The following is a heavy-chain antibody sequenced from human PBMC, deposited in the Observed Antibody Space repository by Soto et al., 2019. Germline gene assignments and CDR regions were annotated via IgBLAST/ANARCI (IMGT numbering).Heavy chain of an antibody. CDR3: ARSKGFGGFAP. V-gene: IGHV4-59*08. Sequence: SETLSLTCTVSGGSISSYYWSWIRQPPGKGLEWIGYIYYSGSTNYNPSLKSRVTISVDTSKNQFSLKLSSVTAADTAVYYCARSKGFGGFAPWGQGTLVTVSS. J-gene: IGHJ5*02. D-gene: IGHD3-10*01. CDR2: IYYSGST. CDR1: GGSISSYY.